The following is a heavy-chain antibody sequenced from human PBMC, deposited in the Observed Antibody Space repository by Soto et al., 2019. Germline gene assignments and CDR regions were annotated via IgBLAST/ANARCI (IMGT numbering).Heavy chain of an antibody. J-gene: IGHJ6*02. D-gene: IGHD6-25*01. V-gene: IGHV1-2*02. CDR2: INPNSGGT. Sequence: WASVKVSCKASGYTFTAYYIHWVRQAPGQGLEWMGWINPNSGGTKYAQKFQGRVTMTRDTSISTAYMEVFRLRADDTAVYYCARDQRGGMDVWGQGTTVTVSS. CDR1: GYTFTAYY. CDR3: ARDQRGGMDV.